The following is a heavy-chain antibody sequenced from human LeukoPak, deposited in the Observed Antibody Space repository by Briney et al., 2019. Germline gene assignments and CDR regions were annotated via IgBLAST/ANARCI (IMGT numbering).Heavy chain of an antibody. CDR1: GHTFTSYD. CDR3: ARPEAYYYDSSGYRLHYYYGMDV. CDR2: MNPNSGNT. D-gene: IGHD3-22*01. V-gene: IGHV1-8*01. Sequence: ASVKVSCKASGHTFTSYDINWVRQATGQGLEWMGWMNPNSGNTGYAQKFQGRVTMTRNTSISTAYMELSSLRSEDTAVYYCARPEAYYYDSSGYRLHYYYGMDVWGQGTTVTVSS. J-gene: IGHJ6*02.